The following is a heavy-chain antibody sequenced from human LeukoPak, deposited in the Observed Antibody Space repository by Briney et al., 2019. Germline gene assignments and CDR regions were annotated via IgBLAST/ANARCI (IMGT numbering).Heavy chain of an antibody. J-gene: IGHJ4*02. V-gene: IGHV1-69*13. D-gene: IGHD6-13*01. CDR1: GYTFTSYG. CDR3: ARGRYSSSWYFDY. Sequence: SVKVSCKASGYTFTSYGISWVRQAPGQGLEWMGGIIPIFGTANYAQKFQGRVTITADESTSTAYMELSSLRSEDTAVYYCARGRYSSSWYFDYWGQGTLVTVSS. CDR2: IIPIFGTA.